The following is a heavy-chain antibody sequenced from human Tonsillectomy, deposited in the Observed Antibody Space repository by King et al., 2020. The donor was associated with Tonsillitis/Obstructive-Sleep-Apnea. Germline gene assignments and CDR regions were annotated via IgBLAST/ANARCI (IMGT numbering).Heavy chain of an antibody. V-gene: IGHV4-39*01. Sequence: QLQESGPGLVKPSETLSLTCTVSGGSVSSTSYYWGWVRQPPGKGLEWIGSIYYTGTTYYNPSLESRVTVSVDTSKNQFSLKLNSVTAADTAVYYCARHVDYTREYYSCMDVWGTGTTVTVAS. CDR1: GGSVSSTSYY. D-gene: IGHD4-11*01. CDR3: ARHVDYTREYYSCMDV. CDR2: IYYTGTT. J-gene: IGHJ6*03.